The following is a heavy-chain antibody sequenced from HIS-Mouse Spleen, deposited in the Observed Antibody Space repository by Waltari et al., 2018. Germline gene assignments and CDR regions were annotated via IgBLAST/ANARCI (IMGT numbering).Heavy chain of an antibody. Sequence: QVQLQQWGAGLLKPSETLSLTCAGYGGSFSGYYWSWIRQPPGKGLEWIGEIKHSGSTNYNPSLKSRVTISVDTSKNQFSLKLSSVTAADTAVYYCASPGPIAARLGAFDIWGQGTMVTVSS. V-gene: IGHV4-34*01. CDR1: GGSFSGYY. D-gene: IGHD6-6*01. CDR3: ASPGPIAARLGAFDI. J-gene: IGHJ3*02. CDR2: IKHSGST.